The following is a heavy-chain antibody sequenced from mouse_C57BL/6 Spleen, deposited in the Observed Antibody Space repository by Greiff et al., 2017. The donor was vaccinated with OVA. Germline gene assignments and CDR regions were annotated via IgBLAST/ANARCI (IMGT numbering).Heavy chain of an antibody. J-gene: IGHJ2*01. CDR2: ISSKSNNYAT. CDR1: GFSFNTYA. D-gene: IGHD4-1*01. Sequence: EVQVVESGGGLVQPKGSLKLSCAASGFSFNTYAMNWVRQAPGKGLEWVARISSKSNNYATYYADSVKDRLTIARNSAESMLKLQMNNLKTEDTAMYDCVRQSGTGWFAYWGQGTTLTVSS. V-gene: IGHV10-1*01. CDR3: VRQSGTGWFAY.